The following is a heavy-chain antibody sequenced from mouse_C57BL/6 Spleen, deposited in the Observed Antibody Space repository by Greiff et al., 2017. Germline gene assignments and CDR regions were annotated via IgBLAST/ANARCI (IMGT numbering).Heavy chain of an antibody. Sequence: QVQLQQSGAELARPGASVKMSCKASGYTFTSYTMHWVKQRPGQGLEWIGYINPSSGYTKYNQKFKDKATLTADKSSSTAYMQLSSLTSEDSAVYYCARAGSGDYYAMDYWGQGTAVTVSS. CDR1: GYTFTSYT. J-gene: IGHJ4*01. CDR2: INPSSGYT. CDR3: ARAGSGDYYAMDY. V-gene: IGHV1-4*01.